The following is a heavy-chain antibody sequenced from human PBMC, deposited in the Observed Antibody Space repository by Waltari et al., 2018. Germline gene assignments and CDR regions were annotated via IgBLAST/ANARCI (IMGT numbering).Heavy chain of an antibody. Sequence: VQSGGGVVQPGKSLGLPCVGSEFNFNAFGLHWVRQAPGKGLEWVAVIWSDGSKVHYADSVQGRFVISRDNSKKTLYLQMNSLRGEDTGLYYCTRVFPGIGIIGNFDQWGQGTQVTVSS. CDR3: TRVFPGIGIIGNFDQ. CDR2: IWSDGSKV. J-gene: IGHJ4*02. V-gene: IGHV3-33*01. CDR1: EFNFNAFG.